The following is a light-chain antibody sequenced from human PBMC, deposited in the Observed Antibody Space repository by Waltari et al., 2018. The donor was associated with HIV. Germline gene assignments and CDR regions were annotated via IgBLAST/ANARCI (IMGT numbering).Light chain of an antibody. CDR1: SPNIGRNT. V-gene: IGLV1-44*01. Sequence: QSVLTQPPSASGTPGQRVTISCSGSSPNIGRNTVNWYQQLPGTAPKLLIYSNYQRPSGVPDRFSGSKSGTSASLAISGLHSEDEADYYCAAWDDSLNGVVFGGGTKLTVL. CDR3: AAWDDSLNGVV. J-gene: IGLJ2*01. CDR2: SNY.